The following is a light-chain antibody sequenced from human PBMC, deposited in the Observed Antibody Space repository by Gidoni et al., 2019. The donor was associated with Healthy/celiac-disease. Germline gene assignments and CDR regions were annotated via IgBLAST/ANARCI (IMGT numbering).Light chain of an antibody. CDR1: QSVSSY. V-gene: IGKV3-11*01. CDR2: DAS. Sequence: VLTQSPATLSLSPGERATLSCRASQSVSSYLAWYQQKPGQAPRLLIYDASNRATGIPARFSGSGSGTDFTLTISSLEPEDFAVYYCQQRSNWLTFGGGTKVEIK. CDR3: QQRSNWLT. J-gene: IGKJ4*01.